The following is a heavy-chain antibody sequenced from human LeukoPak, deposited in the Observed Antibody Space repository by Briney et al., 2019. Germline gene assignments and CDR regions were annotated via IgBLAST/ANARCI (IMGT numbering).Heavy chain of an antibody. Sequence: ETLSLTCAVYGGSFSGYYWSWVRQAPGKGLGWVSAISGSGGSTYYADSVKGRFTISRDNSKNTLYLQMNSLRAEDTAVYYCAKDDSSGWYFAGGYYFDYWGQGTLVTVSS. CDR3: AKDDSSGWYFAGGYYFDY. CDR2: ISGSGGST. V-gene: IGHV3-23*01. D-gene: IGHD6-19*01. J-gene: IGHJ4*02. CDR1: GGSFSGYY.